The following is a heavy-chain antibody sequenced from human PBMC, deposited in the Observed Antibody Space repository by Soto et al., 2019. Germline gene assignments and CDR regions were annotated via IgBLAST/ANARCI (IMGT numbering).Heavy chain of an antibody. D-gene: IGHD4-17*01. CDR2: ISYDGSNK. V-gene: IGHV3-30-3*01. Sequence: TGGSLRLSCAASGFTFSSYAMHWVRQAPGKGLEWVAVISYDGSNKYYAGSVKGRFTISRDNSKNTLYLQMNSLRAEDTAVYYCARESVDYEHDAFDIWGQGTMVTVSS. J-gene: IGHJ3*02. CDR1: GFTFSSYA. CDR3: ARESVDYEHDAFDI.